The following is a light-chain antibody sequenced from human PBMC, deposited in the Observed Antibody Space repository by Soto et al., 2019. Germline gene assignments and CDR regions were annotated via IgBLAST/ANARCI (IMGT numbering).Light chain of an antibody. J-gene: IGKJ4*01. Sequence: EKVMTQSPATLSVSPGERATLSCRASQNVKTRLAWYQQKPGQAPRLLLYDAFTRATCIPARFSGSASGTEFTITISSLQSEDFAVYYSQQYDEWPLTFGGGTKVEIK. V-gene: IGKV3-15*01. CDR2: DAF. CDR3: QQYDEWPLT. CDR1: QNVKTR.